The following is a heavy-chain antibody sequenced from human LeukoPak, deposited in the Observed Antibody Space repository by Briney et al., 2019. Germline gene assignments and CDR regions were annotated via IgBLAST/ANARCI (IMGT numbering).Heavy chain of an antibody. CDR2: ISSSGSAI. V-gene: IGHV3-11*01. Sequence: GGSLRLSCAASSFTFSNFAMSWIRQAPGKGLEWVSYISSSGSAIYYADSVKGRFTISRDNAKNSLYLQMNSLRAEDTAVYYCARDSNYVDYWGQGTLVTVSS. CDR3: ARDSNYVDY. D-gene: IGHD4-11*01. J-gene: IGHJ4*02. CDR1: SFTFSNFA.